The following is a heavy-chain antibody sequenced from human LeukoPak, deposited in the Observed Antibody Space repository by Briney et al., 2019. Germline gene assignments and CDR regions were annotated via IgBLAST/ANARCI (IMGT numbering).Heavy chain of an antibody. CDR3: AREVYDTSGYYYVD. J-gene: IGHJ4*02. Sequence: GGSLRLSCAGSGFTFSSYAVSWSRQAPGKGLEWASAISGSGGSTYYADSVKGRFTIFRDNSKNTLYLQMNSLRAEDTAVYYRAREVYDTSGYYYVDWGQGTLVTVSS. CDR2: ISGSGGST. D-gene: IGHD3-22*01. CDR1: GFTFSSYA. V-gene: IGHV3-23*01.